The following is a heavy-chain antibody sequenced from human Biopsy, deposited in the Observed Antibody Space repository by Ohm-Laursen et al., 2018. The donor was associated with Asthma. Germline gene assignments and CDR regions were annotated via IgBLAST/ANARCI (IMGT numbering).Heavy chain of an antibody. V-gene: IGHV1-69*01. CDR2: IIPIFGTA. Sequence: SANVSRTASGASSGSFINYAISWVRQAPGQGLELMGGIIPIFGTANYAQKFQGRVTITADESTSTAYMELSSLRSEDTAAYYCARRSHINWGGYFDYWGQGTLVTVSS. CDR3: ARRSHINWGGYFDY. CDR1: GASSGSFINYA. D-gene: IGHD7-27*01. J-gene: IGHJ4*02.